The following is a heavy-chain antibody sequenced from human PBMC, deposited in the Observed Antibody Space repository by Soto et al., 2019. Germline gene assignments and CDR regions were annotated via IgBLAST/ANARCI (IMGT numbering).Heavy chain of an antibody. V-gene: IGHV3-30*18. CDR2: ISYDGSNK. J-gene: IGHJ6*02. CDR1: GFTFSSYG. Sequence: GGSLRLSCAASGFTFSSYGMHWVRQAPGKGLEWVAVISYDGSNKYYADSVKGRFTISRDNSKNTLYLQMNSLRAEDTAVYYCAKDRKNQTNIAAAGLYYYYYGMDVWGQGTTVTVSS. CDR3: AKDRKNQTNIAAAGLYYYYYGMDV. D-gene: IGHD6-13*01.